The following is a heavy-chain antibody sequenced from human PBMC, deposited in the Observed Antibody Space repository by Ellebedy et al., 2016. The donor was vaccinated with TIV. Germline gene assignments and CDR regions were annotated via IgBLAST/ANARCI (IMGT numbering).Heavy chain of an antibody. J-gene: IGHJ3*02. V-gene: IGHV5-10-1*01. CDR3: ARRIYCSSTSCFDAFDI. D-gene: IGHD2-2*01. CDR2: IDPSDSYT. CDR1: GYSFTSYW. Sequence: GESLKISXKGSGYSFTSYWISWVRQMPGKGLEWMGRIDPSDSYTNYSPSFQGHVTISADKSISTAYLQWSSLKASDTAMYYCARRIYCSSTSCFDAFDIWGQGTMVTVSS.